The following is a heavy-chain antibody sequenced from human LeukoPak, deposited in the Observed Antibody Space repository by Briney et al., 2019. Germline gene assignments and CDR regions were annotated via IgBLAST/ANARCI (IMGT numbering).Heavy chain of an antibody. J-gene: IGHJ3*02. CDR1: GGSFSGYY. Sequence: SETLSLTCAVYGGSFSGYYWSWIRQPPGKGLEWVGEINHSGSTTYNPSLKSRVTISVDTSKNQFSLKLSSVTAADTAVYYCARVYYDILTGYPNDAFDIWGQGTMVTVSS. CDR3: ARVYYDILTGYPNDAFDI. D-gene: IGHD3-9*01. V-gene: IGHV4-34*01. CDR2: INHSGST.